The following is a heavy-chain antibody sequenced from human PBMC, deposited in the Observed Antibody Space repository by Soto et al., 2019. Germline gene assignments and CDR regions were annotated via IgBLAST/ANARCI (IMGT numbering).Heavy chain of an antibody. V-gene: IGHV3-23*01. Sequence: GGSLRLSCAASGFTFSTYAMSWVRQAPGKGLEWVSAISGLGGSSYYADSVKGRFTISRDNSKNTLYLQMNSLRAEDTAVYYCAKPHCSGGSCRTAITNFWGQGTLVTVSS. D-gene: IGHD2-15*01. CDR1: GFTFSTYA. CDR2: ISGLGGSS. J-gene: IGHJ4*02. CDR3: AKPHCSGGSCRTAITNF.